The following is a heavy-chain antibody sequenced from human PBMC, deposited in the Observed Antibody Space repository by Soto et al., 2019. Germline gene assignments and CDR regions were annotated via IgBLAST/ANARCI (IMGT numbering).Heavy chain of an antibody. CDR3: TKGGYDLIYYFGMDV. D-gene: IGHD5-12*01. CDR1: GFTFREYA. Sequence: EVQLIESGGGWVQPGTSLRVSCVASGFTFREYAIHWVRQAPGKGLEWVSGISSDGDTIAYADSVQGRFTVFRDNAKNSLYLQMNSLRAEDTALYYCTKGGYDLIYYFGMDVWGQGTTVTVSS. J-gene: IGHJ6*02. V-gene: IGHV3-9*01. CDR2: ISSDGDTI.